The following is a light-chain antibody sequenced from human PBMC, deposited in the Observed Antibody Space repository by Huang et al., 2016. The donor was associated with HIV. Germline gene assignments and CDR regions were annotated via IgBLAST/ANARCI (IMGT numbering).Light chain of an antibody. J-gene: IGKJ2*01. CDR2: WAS. CDR3: QQIYTPPYT. CDR1: QNLLYQSNNKNF. V-gene: IGKV4-1*01. Sequence: DIVMTQSPDTLAVSLGGRAAINCKSSQNLLYQSNNKNFLAWYQHKPGQPPKLLIYWASAREIGVPDRFSGSGSGTNFTLTINRLLPEDVAVYYCQQIYTPPYTFGQGTKLEIK.